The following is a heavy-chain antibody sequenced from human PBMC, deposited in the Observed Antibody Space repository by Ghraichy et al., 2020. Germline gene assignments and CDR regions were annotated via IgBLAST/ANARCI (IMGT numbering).Heavy chain of an antibody. CDR3: ARDRHYAMGV. CDR2: IKSDGSGT. CDR1: GFTITNDW. Sequence: GGSLRLSCAASGFTITNDWMHWVRQAPGKGLVWVSHIKSDGSGTTYADSVKGRFTISRDNAKNTLFLQMNSLRAEDTAVYYCARDRHYAMGVWGPGNTVTVSS. V-gene: IGHV3-74*01. J-gene: IGHJ6*02.